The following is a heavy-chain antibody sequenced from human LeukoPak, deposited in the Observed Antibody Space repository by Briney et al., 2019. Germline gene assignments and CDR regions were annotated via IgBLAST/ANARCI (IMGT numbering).Heavy chain of an antibody. CDR2: INPNSGGT. V-gene: IGHV1-2*02. D-gene: IGHD3-22*01. J-gene: IGHJ3*02. Sequence: GASVKVSCKASGYTFTGYYMHWVRQAPGQGLEWMGWINPNSGGTNYAQKFQGRVTMTRDTSISTAYMELSRLRSDDTAVYYCARVDPGAMIVVVIPYGAFDIWGQGTMVTVSS. CDR3: ARVDPGAMIVVVIPYGAFDI. CDR1: GYTFTGYY.